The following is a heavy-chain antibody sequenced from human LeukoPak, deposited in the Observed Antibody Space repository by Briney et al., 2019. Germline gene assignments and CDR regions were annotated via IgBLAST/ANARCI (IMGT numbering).Heavy chain of an antibody. CDR1: GDSVSSNSVA. V-gene: IGHV6-1*01. CDR3: ARGGASPGQNAFDI. Sequence: SQTLSLTCAISGDSVSSNSVAWNWIRQSPSRGLEWLGRTYYRSKWYNDYAVSVKSRITIDPDTSKNQFSLQLNSVTPEDTAVYYCARGGASPGQNAFDIWGQGTMVTVSS. J-gene: IGHJ3*02. CDR2: TYYRSKWYN. D-gene: IGHD1-26*01.